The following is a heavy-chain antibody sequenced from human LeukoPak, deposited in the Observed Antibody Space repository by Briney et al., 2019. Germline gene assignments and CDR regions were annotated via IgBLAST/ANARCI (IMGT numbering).Heavy chain of an antibody. D-gene: IGHD2-15*01. V-gene: IGHV3-7*01. Sequence: GGSLRLSCAASGFTFSSYWMSWVRQAPGKGLEREANIKQDGSEKYYVDSVKGRFTISRDNAKNSLYLQMNSLRAEDTAVYYCARVMVAATSWFDPWGQGSLATVSS. CDR3: ARVMVAATSWFDP. CDR2: IKQDGSEK. J-gene: IGHJ5*02. CDR1: GFTFSSYW.